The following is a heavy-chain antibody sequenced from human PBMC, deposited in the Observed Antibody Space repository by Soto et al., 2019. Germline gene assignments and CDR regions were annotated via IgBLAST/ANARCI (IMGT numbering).Heavy chain of an antibody. J-gene: IGHJ4*02. Sequence: QVQLQESGPGLVKPSGTLSLTCAVSGGSISSSNWWSWVRQPPGKGLEWIGEIYHSGSTNYNPSLKSRVTISVDKSKNQFSLKLSSVTAADTAVYYCAREPNYDILTGYYRSKYYFDYWGQGTLVTVSS. D-gene: IGHD3-9*01. CDR3: AREPNYDILTGYYRSKYYFDY. V-gene: IGHV4-4*02. CDR2: IYHSGST. CDR1: GGSISSSNW.